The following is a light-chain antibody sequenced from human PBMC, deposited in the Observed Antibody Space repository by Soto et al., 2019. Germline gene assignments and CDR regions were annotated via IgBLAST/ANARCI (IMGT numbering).Light chain of an antibody. J-gene: IGLJ1*01. CDR2: GDN. CDR3: QSYDSSLNRV. Sequence: QSVLSQPPSVSGAPGQRITISCTGSSSNIGANYDVHWYRQVPGTAPKLLMSGDNNRPSGVADRFSGSKSGTSASLAITRLQAEDEADYYCQSYDSSLNRVFGTGTMLTVL. CDR1: SSNIGANYD. V-gene: IGLV1-40*01.